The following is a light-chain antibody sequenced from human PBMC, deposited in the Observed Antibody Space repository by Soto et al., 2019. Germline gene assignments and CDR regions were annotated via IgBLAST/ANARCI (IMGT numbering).Light chain of an antibody. J-gene: IGKJ1*01. V-gene: IGKV3D-15*01. CDR2: GAS. Sequence: VMTPAPATLSVSAGEGATLSCRASQTVNNNVAWYQLKDGQVPRLLIYGASTRATDIPARFSGSGSGTEFTLTISSLQSEDFAEYHCQQYNNWPQTFGQGAKVDI. CDR3: QQYNNWPQT. CDR1: QTVNNN.